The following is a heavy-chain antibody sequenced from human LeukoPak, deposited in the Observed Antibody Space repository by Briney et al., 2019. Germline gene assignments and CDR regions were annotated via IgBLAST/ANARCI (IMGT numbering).Heavy chain of an antibody. Sequence: SETLSLTCTVSGGSISSYYWTWIGQPPGKGLEWIGYIFYSGGSNYNPSLKSRVTISVDTSKNHFSLKLSSVTAADTAVYYCARLGSAFDIWGQGTMVTVSS. CDR1: GGSISSYY. D-gene: IGHD2-15*01. J-gene: IGHJ3*02. V-gene: IGHV4-59*08. CDR2: IFYSGGS. CDR3: ARLGSAFDI.